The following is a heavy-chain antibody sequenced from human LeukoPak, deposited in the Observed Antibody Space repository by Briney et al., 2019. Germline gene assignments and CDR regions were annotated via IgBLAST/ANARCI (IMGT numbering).Heavy chain of an antibody. D-gene: IGHD3-22*01. Sequence: GGSLRLSCAASGFTFSSYAMSWVRQAPGKGLEWVSAISGSGGSTYYVDSVKGRFTISRDNSKNTLYLQMNSLRAEDTAVYYCAKDYYDSSGFVVQHWGQGTLVTVSS. V-gene: IGHV3-23*01. J-gene: IGHJ1*01. CDR1: GFTFSSYA. CDR3: AKDYYDSSGFVVQH. CDR2: ISGSGGST.